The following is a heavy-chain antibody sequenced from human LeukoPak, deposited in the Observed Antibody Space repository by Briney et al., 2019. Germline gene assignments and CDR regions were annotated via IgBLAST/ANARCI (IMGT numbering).Heavy chain of an antibody. D-gene: IGHD3-22*01. CDR3: ATSSGSRGLYFDF. J-gene: IGHJ4*02. V-gene: IGHV3-7*01. CDR2: IKEDGSEK. Sequence: PWGSLRLSCAASGFTFSTFWMSWVRQAPGKGLERVANIKEDGSEKYYVDSVKGRFTISRDSAKNSLYLQMNSLRAEDTAVYYCATSSGSRGLYFDFWGQGTLVTVSS. CDR1: GFTFSTFW.